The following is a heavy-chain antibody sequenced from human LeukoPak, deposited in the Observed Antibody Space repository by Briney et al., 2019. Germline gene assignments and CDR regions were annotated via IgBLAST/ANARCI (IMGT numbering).Heavy chain of an antibody. CDR1: GYTFTSYD. J-gene: IGHJ4*02. V-gene: IGHV1-8*01. D-gene: IGHD3-3*01. CDR2: MNPNSGNT. CDR3: ARAEAVNDFWSGYNFDY. Sequence: ASVKVSCKASGYTFTSYDINWVRQATGQGLEWMGWMNPNSGNTGYAQKFQGRVTMTRNTSISTAYMELSSLRSEDTAVYYCARAEAVNDFWSGYNFDYWGQGTLVTVSS.